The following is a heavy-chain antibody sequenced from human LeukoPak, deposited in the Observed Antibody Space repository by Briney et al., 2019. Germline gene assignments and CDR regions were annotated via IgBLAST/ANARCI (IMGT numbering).Heavy chain of an antibody. J-gene: IGHJ5*02. CDR3: ARGVLLVPAAARNWFDP. CDR1: GGSISSGSYS. D-gene: IGHD2-2*01. V-gene: IGHV4-61*02. Sequence: PSETLSLTCTVSGGSISSGSYSWSWLRQPAGKGLEWIGRIYTSGSTKSNPSLNSRVTISLATSKNQFSLKLSSVTAADTAVYYCARGVLLVPAAARNWFDPWGQGNLVTVSS. CDR2: IYTSGST.